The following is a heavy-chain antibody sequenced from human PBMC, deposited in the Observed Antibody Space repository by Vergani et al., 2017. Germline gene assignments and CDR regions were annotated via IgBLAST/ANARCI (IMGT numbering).Heavy chain of an antibody. CDR2: VSYDGYNE. Sequence: QVQLVEWGGGVVQPGGSLRLSCTASGFIFSSHGMHWVRQAPGKGLEWVATVSYDGYNEYYADSVRGRFTISRDNSRNTVSLQMDSLRLEDTAVYYCARNPRPRCINSVCRYVFDVWGHGTKVTVSS. CDR1: GFIFSSHG. J-gene: IGHJ3*01. D-gene: IGHD1-1*01. V-gene: IGHV3-30*03. CDR3: ARNPRPRCINSVCRYVFDV.